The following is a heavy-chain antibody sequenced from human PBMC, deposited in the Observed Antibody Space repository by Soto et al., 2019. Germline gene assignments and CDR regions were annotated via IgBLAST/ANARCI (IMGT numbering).Heavy chain of an antibody. J-gene: IGHJ6*02. Sequence: EVQLVESGGGLVQPGRSLRLSCEASGFKFGDYAMHWVRQAPGKGLEWVSGVSWNSEIVGYADSVKGRFTISRDNAKNSLYLEMNSLRTKDTVLYYCAKDRGPCSGNKCSSLYYYYGMDVWGQGTTLTVSS. CDR3: AKDRGPCSGNKCSSLYYYYGMDV. V-gene: IGHV3-9*01. CDR2: VSWNSEIV. D-gene: IGHD2-15*01. CDR1: GFKFGDYA.